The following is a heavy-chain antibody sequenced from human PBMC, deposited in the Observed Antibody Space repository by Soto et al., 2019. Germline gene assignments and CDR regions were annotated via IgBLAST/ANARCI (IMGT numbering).Heavy chain of an antibody. CDR2: SSGSGGSK. V-gene: IGHV3-23*01. D-gene: IGHD6-19*01. CDR1: GFTFSSYA. Sequence: EVQLLESGGGLVQPGGSLRLSCAASGFTFSSYAMSWVRQAPGKGLEWVSASSGSGGSKYYADSVKGRFPISRDNSKNTPYLQMNSLGAEDTAVYYCAKDGSVAGDYWGQGTLVTVSS. J-gene: IGHJ4*02. CDR3: AKDGSVAGDY.